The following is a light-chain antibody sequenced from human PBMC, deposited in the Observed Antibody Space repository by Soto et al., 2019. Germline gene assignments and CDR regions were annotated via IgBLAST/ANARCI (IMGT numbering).Light chain of an antibody. V-gene: IGKV3-15*01. Sequence: EIVMTQSPATLSVSPGERATLSCRASQSVSSNLAWYQQKPGQAPRLRIYGASTRATGMPARFSGSGSGTEYTLTISSQQSEDFTVYYCQQYNNWPPWTFGQGTKVEIK. J-gene: IGKJ1*01. CDR2: GAS. CDR1: QSVSSN. CDR3: QQYNNWPPWT.